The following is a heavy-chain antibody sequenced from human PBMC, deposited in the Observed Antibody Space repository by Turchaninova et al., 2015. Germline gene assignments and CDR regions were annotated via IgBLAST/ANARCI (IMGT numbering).Heavy chain of an antibody. CDR3: ARDHXWAFXX. CDR1: GFTFSTYT. D-gene: IGHD7-27*01. J-gene: IGHJ4*02. CDR2: IGWSDSSI. Sequence: EVQLVESGGGLVQPGGSLRLSCAASGFTFSTYTLNWVRQAPGKGLDWVAYIGWSDSSIYYADSVKGGFTISXDSAKXXLFXXXNSLGAEXXXVYYCARDHXWAFXXGGQGTLVTXSS. V-gene: IGHV3-48*03.